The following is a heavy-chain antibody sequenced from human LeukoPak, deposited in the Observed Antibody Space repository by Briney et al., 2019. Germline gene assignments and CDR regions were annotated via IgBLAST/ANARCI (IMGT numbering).Heavy chain of an antibody. J-gene: IGHJ4*02. CDR1: GGSISSYY. Sequence: SETLSLTCTVSGGSISSYYWSWIRQHPGKGLEWIGYIYYSGSTYYNPSLKSRVSISVDTSKNQFSLKLSSVTAADTAVYYCARAFSNGGDLDYWGQGTLVTVSS. V-gene: IGHV4-59*06. CDR3: ARAFSNGGDLDY. D-gene: IGHD3-16*01. CDR2: IYYSGST.